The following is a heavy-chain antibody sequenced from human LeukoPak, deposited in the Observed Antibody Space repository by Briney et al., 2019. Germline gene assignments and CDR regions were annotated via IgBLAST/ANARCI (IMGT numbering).Heavy chain of an antibody. J-gene: IGHJ5*02. CDR1: GGSISSYY. CDR3: ARHARYYYDSSGPRWFDP. V-gene: IGHV4-59*08. CDR2: IYYSGST. D-gene: IGHD3-22*01. Sequence: SETLSLTCAVYGGSISSYYWSWIRQPPGKGLEWVGYIYYSGSTNYNPSLKSRVTISVDTSKNQFSLKLSSVTAADTAVYYCARHARYYYDSSGPRWFDPWGQGTLVTVSS.